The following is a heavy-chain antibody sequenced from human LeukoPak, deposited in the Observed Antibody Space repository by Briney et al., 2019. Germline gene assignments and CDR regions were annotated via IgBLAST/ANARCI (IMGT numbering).Heavy chain of an antibody. V-gene: IGHV3-13*01. CDR2: IGIAGDT. Sequence: TGGSLRFSCAASGFTFSSYDMHWVRQAPGRGLEWVSAIGIAGDTYYPDSVKGRFTISRENAKNSMYLQMNSLKDGDTAVYYCIRGGIQVSGIDAFDIWGQGTMVTVSS. J-gene: IGHJ3*02. CDR1: GFTFSSYD. CDR3: IRGGIQVSGIDAFDI. D-gene: IGHD5/OR15-5a*01.